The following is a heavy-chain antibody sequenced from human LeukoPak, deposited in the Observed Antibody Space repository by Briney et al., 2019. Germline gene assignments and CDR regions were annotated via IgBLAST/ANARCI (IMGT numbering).Heavy chain of an antibody. J-gene: IGHJ5*02. D-gene: IGHD1-1*01. Sequence: SETLSLTCTVSSGFISSYYWSWIRQPAGKGLEWIGRIYTSGTTHYNPSLKSRVSMSMDTSKNQLSLNLGSVTAADTAVYYCARDSTGTTGFDPWGQGTLVTVSS. V-gene: IGHV4-4*07. CDR3: ARDSTGTTGFDP. CDR2: IYTSGTT. CDR1: SGFISSYY.